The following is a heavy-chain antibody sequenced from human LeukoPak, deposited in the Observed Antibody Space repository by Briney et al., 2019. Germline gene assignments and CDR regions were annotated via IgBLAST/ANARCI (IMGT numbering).Heavy chain of an antibody. CDR1: GGSISSINW. CDR2: IYHSGST. J-gene: IGHJ4*02. D-gene: IGHD3-10*01. V-gene: IGHV4-4*02. Sequence: PSGTLSLTCAVSGGSISSINWWSWVRQPPGKGLEWIGEIYHSGSTNYNPSLKSRVTISVDKSKNQFSLKLSSVTAADTAVYYCARDRESQYYGSGSYGGSVFDYWGQGTLVTVSS. CDR3: ARDRESQYYGSGSYGGSVFDY.